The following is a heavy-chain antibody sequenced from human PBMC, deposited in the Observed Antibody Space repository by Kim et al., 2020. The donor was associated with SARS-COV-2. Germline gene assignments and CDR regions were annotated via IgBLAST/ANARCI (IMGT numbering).Heavy chain of an antibody. V-gene: IGHV3-11*01. Sequence: GGSLRLSCAASGFTFSDYYMSWIRQAPGKGLEWVSYISSSGSTIYYADSVKGRFTISRDNAKNSLYLQMNSLRAEDTAVYYCARAETYITMVRGVMRYYYYGMDVWGQGTTVTVSS. CDR3: ARAETYITMVRGVMRYYYYGMDV. CDR1: GFTFSDYY. J-gene: IGHJ6*02. CDR2: ISSSGSTI. D-gene: IGHD3-10*01.